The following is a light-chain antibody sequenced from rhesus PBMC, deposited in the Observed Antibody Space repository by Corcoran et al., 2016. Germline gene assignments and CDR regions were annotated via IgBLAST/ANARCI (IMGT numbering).Light chain of an antibody. CDR1: QGIINN. Sequence: DIHMTQSPSSLSASVGDTVTITCRASQGIINNLAWYQQKPGKVPKLLIYEASTLQSGVPSRFTGSGSGTDFTLTISSLQPEDFATYYCQHGYDTPYSFGRGTKVEIK. J-gene: IGKJ2*01. CDR2: EAS. CDR3: QHGYDTPYS. V-gene: IGKV1-25*01.